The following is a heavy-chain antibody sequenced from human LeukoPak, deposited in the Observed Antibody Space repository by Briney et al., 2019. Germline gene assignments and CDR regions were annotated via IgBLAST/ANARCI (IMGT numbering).Heavy chain of an antibody. CDR1: GFTLSSYA. CDR2: ISDSGNT. D-gene: IGHD4/OR15-4a*01. J-gene: IGHJ4*02. CDR3: ARRAGAYSHPYDY. Sequence: GGSLRLSCAASGFTLSSYAISWVRQAPGKGLEWVSAISDSGNTYHADSVKGRFTISRDSSKNTLYLQMNSLRAEDTAVYYCARRAGAYSHPYDYWGQGTLVTVSS. V-gene: IGHV3-23*01.